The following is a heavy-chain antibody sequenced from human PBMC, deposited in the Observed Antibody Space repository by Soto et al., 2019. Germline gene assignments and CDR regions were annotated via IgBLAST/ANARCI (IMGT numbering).Heavy chain of an antibody. CDR3: ATDPVITMVRGVITDYYYYGMDG. CDR1: GGTFSSDA. Sequence: SVKVSCKASGGTFSSDAISWVRQAPGQGLEWMGGIIPIFGTANYAQKFQGRVTITADESTSTAYMELSSLRSEDTAVYYCATDPVITMVRGVITDYYYYGMDGWGQGTTVTVSS. J-gene: IGHJ6*02. V-gene: IGHV1-69*13. D-gene: IGHD3-10*01. CDR2: IIPIFGTA.